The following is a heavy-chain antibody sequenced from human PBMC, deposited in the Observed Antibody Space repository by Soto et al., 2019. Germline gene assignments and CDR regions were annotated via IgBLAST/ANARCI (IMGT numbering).Heavy chain of an antibody. V-gene: IGHV4-34*01. CDR2: INHSGST. CDR3: ARGNWGYYDFWSAPHYYYYMDV. J-gene: IGHJ6*03. CDR1: GWSFSGYY. Sequence: SDTLSLTYSVYGWSFSGYYWSWIRQHPGKGLEWIGEINHSGSTNYNPSLKSRVTISVDTSKNQFSLKLSSVTAADTAVYYCARGNWGYYDFWSAPHYYYYMDVWGKGTTVT. D-gene: IGHD3-3*01.